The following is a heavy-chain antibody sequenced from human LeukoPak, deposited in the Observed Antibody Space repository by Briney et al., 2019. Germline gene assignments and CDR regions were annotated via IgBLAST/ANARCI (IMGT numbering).Heavy chain of an antibody. CDR2: IIPIFGTA. J-gene: IGHJ4*02. CDR1: GYTFTGYY. CDR3: ARGLRYFDWLFWY. V-gene: IGHV1-69*13. Sequence: SVKVSCKASGYTFTGYYMHWVRQAPGQGLEWMGGIIPIFGTANYAQKFQGRVTITADESTSTAYMELSSLRSEDTAVYYCARGLRYFDWLFWYWGQGTLVTVSS. D-gene: IGHD3-9*01.